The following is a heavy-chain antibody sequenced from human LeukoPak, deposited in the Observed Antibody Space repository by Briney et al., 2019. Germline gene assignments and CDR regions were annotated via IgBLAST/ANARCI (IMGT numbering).Heavy chain of an antibody. J-gene: IGHJ4*02. D-gene: IGHD1-26*01. Sequence: SETLSLTCSVSGGSISGNSYYWGWIRQPPGKGLEWIVSMYYSGSTYYNPSLKSRVTVSVDTSKNQFSLKLSSVTSTDTAVYYCATIVGSTKVDDGGQGTLVTVSS. CDR1: GGSISGNSYY. CDR2: MYYSGST. V-gene: IGHV4-39*01. CDR3: ATIVGSTKVDD.